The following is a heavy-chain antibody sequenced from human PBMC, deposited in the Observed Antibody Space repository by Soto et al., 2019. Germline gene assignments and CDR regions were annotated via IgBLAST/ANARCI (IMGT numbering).Heavy chain of an antibody. CDR1: GFTFSSYG. V-gene: IGHV3-30*18. Sequence: GGSLRLSCAASGFTFSSYGMHWVRQAPGKGLEWVAVISYDGSNKYYPDSVKGRFTISRDNSKSTLYLQMNSLRAEDTAVYYCAKEGIGRGYSYPGYWGQGTLVTVSS. D-gene: IGHD5-18*01. J-gene: IGHJ4*02. CDR2: ISYDGSNK. CDR3: AKEGIGRGYSYPGY.